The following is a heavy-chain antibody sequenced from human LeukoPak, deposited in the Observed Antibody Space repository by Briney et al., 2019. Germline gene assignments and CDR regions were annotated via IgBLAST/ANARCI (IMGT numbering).Heavy chain of an antibody. CDR3: ARQSRQQLVLDAFDI. V-gene: IGHV4-59*08. CDR1: GGSISSYY. J-gene: IGHJ3*02. D-gene: IGHD6-13*01. CDR2: IYYSGST. Sequence: SETLSLTCTVSGGSISSYYGSWIRQPPGKGLEWIGYIYYSGSTNYNPSLKSRVTISVDTSKNQFSLKLSSVNAADTAVYYCARQSRQQLVLDAFDIWGQGTMVTVSS.